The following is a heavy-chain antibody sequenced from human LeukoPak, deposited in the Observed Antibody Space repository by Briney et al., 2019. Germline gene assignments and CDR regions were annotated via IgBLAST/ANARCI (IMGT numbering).Heavy chain of an antibody. CDR1: GFTFSSYS. D-gene: IGHD3-22*01. Sequence: GGSLRLSCAASGFTFSSYSMNWVRQAPRKGLEWVSSISSSSSYIYYADSVKGRFTISRDNAKNSLYLQMNSLRAEDTAVYYCARDPRSGYYYGWFDYWGQGTLVTVSS. CDR2: ISSSSSYI. J-gene: IGHJ4*02. CDR3: ARDPRSGYYYGWFDY. V-gene: IGHV3-21*01.